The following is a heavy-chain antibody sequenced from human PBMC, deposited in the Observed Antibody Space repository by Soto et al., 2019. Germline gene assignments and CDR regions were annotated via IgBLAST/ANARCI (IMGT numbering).Heavy chain of an antibody. CDR2: IYYSGST. CDR1: GGSISSADYY. Sequence: SETLSLTCTVSGGSISSADYYWSWIRQPPGKGLEWIGYIYYSGSTYYNPSLKSRVTISVDTSKNQFSLKLSSVTAADTAVYYRARDRILHGYYYGMDVWGQGTTVT. V-gene: IGHV4-30-4*01. J-gene: IGHJ6*02. CDR3: ARDRILHGYYYGMDV.